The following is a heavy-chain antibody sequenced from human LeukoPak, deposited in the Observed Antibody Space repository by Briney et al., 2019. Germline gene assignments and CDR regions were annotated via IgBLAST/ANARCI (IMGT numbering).Heavy chain of an antibody. Sequence: PSETLSPTCTVSGGSITIYYWSWIRQPAGKGLEWIGRIYTSGSTNYNPSLKSRVTMSVDTSKNQFSLNLSSVTAADTAVYYCGGCSGGSCYGVDYWGQGTLVTVSS. CDR3: GGCSGGSCYGVDY. CDR1: GGSITIYY. D-gene: IGHD2-15*01. V-gene: IGHV4-4*07. CDR2: IYTSGST. J-gene: IGHJ4*02.